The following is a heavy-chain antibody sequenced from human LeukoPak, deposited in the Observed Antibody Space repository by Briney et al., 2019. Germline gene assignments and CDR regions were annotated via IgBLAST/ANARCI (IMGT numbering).Heavy chain of an antibody. D-gene: IGHD4-11*01. CDR2: ISYDGSNK. V-gene: IGHV3-30*04. CDR3: ARVLMDAQGYSKSDY. Sequence: PGGSLRLSCAASGFTFSSYAMHWVRQAPGKGLEWVAVISYDGSNKYYADSVKGRFTISRDNSKNTLYLQMNSLRAEDTAVYYCARVLMDAQGYSKSDYWGQGTLVTVSS. J-gene: IGHJ4*02. CDR1: GFTFSSYA.